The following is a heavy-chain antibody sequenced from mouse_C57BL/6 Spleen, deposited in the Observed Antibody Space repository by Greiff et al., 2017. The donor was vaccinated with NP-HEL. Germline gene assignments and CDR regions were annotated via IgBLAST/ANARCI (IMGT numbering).Heavy chain of an antibody. D-gene: IGHD2-4*01. CDR1: GFTFSSYT. J-gene: IGHJ4*01. Sequence: EVKLMESGGGLVKPGGSLKLSCAASGFTFSSYTMSWVRQTPEKRLEWVATISGGGGNTYYPDSVKGRFTISRDNAKNTLYLQMSSLRSEDTALYYCAKQGGLRQDYYAMDYWGQGTSVTVSS. CDR3: AKQGGLRQDYYAMDY. CDR2: ISGGGGNT. V-gene: IGHV5-9*01.